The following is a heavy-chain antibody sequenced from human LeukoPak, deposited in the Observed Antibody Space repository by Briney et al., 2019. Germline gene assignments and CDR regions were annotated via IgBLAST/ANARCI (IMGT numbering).Heavy chain of an antibody. CDR3: AREVGATRGLDP. Sequence: GGSLRLSCAASGFIVSSNYMSWVRQAPGKGLEWVSIIYSGGTTYYADSVKGRFTISRDTSKNTLYLQMNGLRAEDTAVYYCAREVGATRGLDPWGQGTLVTVSS. CDR1: GFIVSSNY. D-gene: IGHD1-26*01. V-gene: IGHV3-53*01. CDR2: IYSGGTT. J-gene: IGHJ5*02.